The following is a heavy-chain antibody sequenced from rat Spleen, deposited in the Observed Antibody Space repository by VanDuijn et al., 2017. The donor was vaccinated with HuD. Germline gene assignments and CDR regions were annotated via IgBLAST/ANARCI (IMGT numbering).Heavy chain of an antibody. CDR3: TTFSDYATSPFAY. V-gene: IGHV2-63*01. D-gene: IGHD1-6*01. CDR2: MTYNGDT. CDR1: GFSLIRYN. J-gene: IGHJ3*01. Sequence: QVQLKESGPGLVQPSQTLSLTCTVSGFSLIRYNVHWVRQPPGEGLEWMGRMTYNGDTSYNSALISRLSISRDTSKNQVFLKMNSLQTDDTGTYYCTTFSDYATSPFAYWGRGALVTVSS.